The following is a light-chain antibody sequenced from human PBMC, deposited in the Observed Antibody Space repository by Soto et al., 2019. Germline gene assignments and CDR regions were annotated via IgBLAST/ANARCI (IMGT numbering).Light chain of an antibody. J-gene: IGKJ1*01. CDR3: QQYGISGT. CDR2: GAS. V-gene: IGKV3-20*01. CDR1: QTISSN. Sequence: EIVFTHSPGTLSLSPGERATLSCRASQTISSNLAWYQQKPGQAPRLLVYGASTRATGIPDRFSGSGSGTDFTLTISRLEPEDFAVYYCQQYGISGTFGQGTKVDIK.